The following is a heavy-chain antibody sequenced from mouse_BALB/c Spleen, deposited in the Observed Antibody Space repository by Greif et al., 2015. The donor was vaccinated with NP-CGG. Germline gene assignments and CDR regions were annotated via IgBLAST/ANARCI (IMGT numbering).Heavy chain of an antibody. CDR3: AREELYDGYYFDY. Sequence: VQLQQSGPELVKPGASVKMSCKASGYTFTSYVMHWVKQKPGQGLEWIEYINPYNDGTKYNEKFKGKATLTSDKSSSTAYMELSSLTSEDSAVYYCAREELYDGYYFDYWGQGTTPTVSS. D-gene: IGHD2-3*01. V-gene: IGHV1-14*01. J-gene: IGHJ2*01. CDR2: INPYNDGT. CDR1: GYTFTSYV.